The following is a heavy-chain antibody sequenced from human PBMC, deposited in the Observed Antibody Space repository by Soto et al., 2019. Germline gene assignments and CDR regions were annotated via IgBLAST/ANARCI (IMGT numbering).Heavy chain of an antibody. D-gene: IGHD3-10*01. CDR3: ARDRWFGVDIYFDY. CDR2: ISYDGSNK. CDR1: GFTFSSYA. Sequence: GGSLRLSCAASGFTFSSYAMHWVRQAPGKGLEWVAVISYDGSNKYYADSVKGRFTISRDNSKNTLYLQMNSLRAEDTAVYYCARDRWFGVDIYFDYWGQGTLVNVAS. V-gene: IGHV3-30-3*01. J-gene: IGHJ4*02.